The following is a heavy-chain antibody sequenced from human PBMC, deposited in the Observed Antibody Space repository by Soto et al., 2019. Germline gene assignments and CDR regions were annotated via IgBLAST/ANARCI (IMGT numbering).Heavy chain of an antibody. CDR2: IYYSGST. CDR3: ARGGWYRDY. CDR1: GGSISSSSYY. J-gene: IGHJ4*02. Sequence: SETLSLTCTVSGGSISSSSYYWGGIRQPPGKGLEWIGCIYYSGSTYFNPSLRSRTTISVDTSKKQFSLKLSSVTAADTAVYYCARGGWYRDYWGQGTLVTVSS. D-gene: IGHD6-19*01. V-gene: IGHV4-39*07.